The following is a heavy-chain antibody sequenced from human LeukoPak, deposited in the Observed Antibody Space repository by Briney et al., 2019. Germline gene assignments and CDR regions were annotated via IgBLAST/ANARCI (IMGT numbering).Heavy chain of an antibody. Sequence: ASVKVSCKASGYTFTGYYMHWVRQAPGQGLEWMGWINPNSGGTNYAQKFQGRVTMTRGTSISTAYMELSRLRSDDTAVYYCARSLYYYDSTSSFGYWGQGTLVTVSS. CDR3: ARSLYYYDSTSSFGY. CDR2: INPNSGGT. D-gene: IGHD3-22*01. J-gene: IGHJ4*02. V-gene: IGHV1-2*02. CDR1: GYTFTGYY.